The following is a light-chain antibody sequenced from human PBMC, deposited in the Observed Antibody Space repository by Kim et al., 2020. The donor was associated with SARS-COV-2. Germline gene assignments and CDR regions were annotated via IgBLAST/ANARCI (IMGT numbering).Light chain of an antibody. Sequence: EIVMTQSPATLSVSPGERATLSCRASQSVGSNLAWYQQKPGQAPRLLIYGASTRATGIPVRFSGSSSGAEFTLTISSLQSEDFAVYYCQQYTNWPPWTFGQGTKVEI. CDR3: QQYTNWPPWT. CDR2: GAS. J-gene: IGKJ1*01. CDR1: QSVGSN. V-gene: IGKV3-15*01.